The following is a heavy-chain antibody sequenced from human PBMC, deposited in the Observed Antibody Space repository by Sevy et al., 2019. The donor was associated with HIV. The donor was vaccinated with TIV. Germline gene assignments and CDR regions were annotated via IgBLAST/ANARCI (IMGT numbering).Heavy chain of an antibody. J-gene: IGHJ4*02. CDR2: ISWNSGSI. CDR1: GSIFDDYA. V-gene: IGHV3-9*03. D-gene: IGHD3-22*01. CDR3: AKSNYYDSSGYLDY. Sequence: GGSLRLSCAASGSIFDDYAMLWVRQAPGKGLEWVSGISWNSGSIGYADSVKGRFTISRDNAKNSLYLQMNSLRAEDMALYYCAKSNYYDSSGYLDYWGQGTLVTVSS.